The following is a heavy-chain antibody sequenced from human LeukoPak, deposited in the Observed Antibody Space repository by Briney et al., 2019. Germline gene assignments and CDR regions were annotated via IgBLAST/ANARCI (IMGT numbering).Heavy chain of an antibody. Sequence: SETLSLTCTVSGGSISSYYWSWIRQPPGKELEWIGYIYYSGSTNYNPSLKSRVTISVDTSKNQFSLKLSSVTAADTAVYYCARARMYCSSTSCQSWFDPWGQGTLVTVSS. D-gene: IGHD2-2*01. CDR3: ARARMYCSSTSCQSWFDP. CDR1: GGSISSYY. J-gene: IGHJ5*02. CDR2: IYYSGST. V-gene: IGHV4-59*01.